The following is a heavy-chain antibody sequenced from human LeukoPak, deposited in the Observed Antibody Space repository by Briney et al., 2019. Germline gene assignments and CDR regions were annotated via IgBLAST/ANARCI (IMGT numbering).Heavy chain of an antibody. CDR2: IRDSGET. CDR1: GFSVSSYY. V-gene: IGHV3-66*03. J-gene: IGHJ5*02. Sequence: QTVGSLRLSCAGSGFSVSSYYMSWVRQAPGKGLDWVSLIRDSGETFYADSVKGRFTISRDNSKNTMYLQMNRLRVEDTAVYFCARDRAVTQDWVEFDPWGQGNLVTVSS. D-gene: IGHD4-17*01. CDR3: ARDRAVTQDWVEFDP.